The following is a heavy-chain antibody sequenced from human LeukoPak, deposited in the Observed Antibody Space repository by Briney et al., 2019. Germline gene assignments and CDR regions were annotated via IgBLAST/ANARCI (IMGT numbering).Heavy chain of an antibody. J-gene: IGHJ4*02. CDR3: ARDSPGYLAYDS. CDR1: GLSFSGQW. Sequence: GESLRLSGVASGLSFSGQWLNWGRQAPGQGLEWLANIKHDGGEKYYVDSVRGRFTISRDNAKKSLYLQMNSLRAEDTAVYYCARDSPGYLAYDSWGQGTLVTVSS. D-gene: IGHD1-1*01. V-gene: IGHV3-7*01. CDR2: IKHDGGEK.